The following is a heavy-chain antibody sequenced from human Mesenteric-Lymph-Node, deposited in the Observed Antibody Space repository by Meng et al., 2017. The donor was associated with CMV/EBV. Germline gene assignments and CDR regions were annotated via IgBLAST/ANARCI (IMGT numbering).Heavy chain of an antibody. CDR2: IYYSGST. V-gene: IGHV4-61*01. CDR1: GGSVSSGSYY. CDR3: ARGGPNYYDSSYDAFDI. J-gene: IGHJ3*02. Sequence: SETLSLTCTVSGGSVSSGSYYWSWIRQPPGKGLEWIGYIYYSGSTNYNPSLKSRVTISVDTSKNQFSLKLSSVTAADTAVHYCARGGPNYYDSSYDAFDIWGQGTMVTVSS. D-gene: IGHD3-22*01.